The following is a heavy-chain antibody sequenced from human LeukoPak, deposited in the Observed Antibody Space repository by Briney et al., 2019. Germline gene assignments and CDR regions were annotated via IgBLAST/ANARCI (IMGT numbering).Heavy chain of an antibody. D-gene: IGHD2-2*01. Sequence: GGSLRLSCAVSGFTFSTYWMSWVRQAPEKGLEWVANIRQDGGAKYYVDSVGGRFTISRDNAKNSPYLQMNSLRAEDTGVYYCATSSDAPANMWGQGTLVTVSS. CDR2: IRQDGGAK. CDR1: GFTFSTYW. V-gene: IGHV3-7*01. CDR3: ATSSDAPANM. J-gene: IGHJ4*02.